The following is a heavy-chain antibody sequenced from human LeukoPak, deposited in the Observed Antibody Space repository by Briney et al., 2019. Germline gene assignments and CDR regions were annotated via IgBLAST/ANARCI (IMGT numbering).Heavy chain of an antibody. J-gene: IGHJ6*03. D-gene: IGHD3-22*01. CDR1: GGSISSGGYY. V-gene: IGHV4-61*02. CDR2: IYISGST. Sequence: PSETLSLTCAVSGGSISSGGYYCSWIRQPAGKGLEWIGRIYISGSTNYNPSLKSRVTMSVDTSKNQFSLKLSSVTAADTAVYYCARVGGVVVPPYYSYYYMDVWGKGTTVTISS. CDR3: ARVGGVVVPPYYSYYYMDV.